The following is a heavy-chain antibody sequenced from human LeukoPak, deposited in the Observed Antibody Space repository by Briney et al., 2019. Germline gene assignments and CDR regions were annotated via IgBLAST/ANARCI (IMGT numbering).Heavy chain of an antibody. CDR3: ARHSDQLLYIDY. Sequence: GESLKISCKGSGYNFTTYWIGWVRQMPGKGLELLGIIYPGDSDTRYSPSFQGQVTISADKSISTAYLQWSSLKASDTAMYYCARHSDQLLYIDYWGQGTLVTVSS. V-gene: IGHV5-51*01. CDR1: GYNFTTYW. J-gene: IGHJ4*02. D-gene: IGHD2-2*02. CDR2: IYPGDSDT.